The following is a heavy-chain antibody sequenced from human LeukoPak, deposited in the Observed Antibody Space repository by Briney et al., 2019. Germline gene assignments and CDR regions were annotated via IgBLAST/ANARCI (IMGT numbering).Heavy chain of an antibody. J-gene: IGHJ3*02. CDR3: ARVLYFDLYAFDI. V-gene: IGHV3-7*01. D-gene: IGHD3-9*01. Sequence: GGSLRLSCAVSGFTFSSYWMSWVRQTPGKGLEWVANIQQDGSEKYYVDSVKGRFTISRDNTKNSLYLQMNSLRAGDTAVYYCARVLYFDLYAFDIWGQGTMVTVSS. CDR1: GFTFSSYW. CDR2: IQQDGSEK.